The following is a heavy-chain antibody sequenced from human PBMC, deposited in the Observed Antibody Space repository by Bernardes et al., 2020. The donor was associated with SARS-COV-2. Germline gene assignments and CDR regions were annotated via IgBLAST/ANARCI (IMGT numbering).Heavy chain of an antibody. D-gene: IGHD1-26*01. Sequence: GGSLRLSCAASGFTFSSYEMNWVRQAPGKGLEWISYINRSGTTVYYADSVKGRFTISRDNAKNSLYLQMNSLRAEDTAVYYCTTAGSWWGQGSLVTVSS. CDR2: INRSGTTV. CDR1: GFTFSSYE. CDR3: TTAGSW. J-gene: IGHJ4*02. V-gene: IGHV3-48*03.